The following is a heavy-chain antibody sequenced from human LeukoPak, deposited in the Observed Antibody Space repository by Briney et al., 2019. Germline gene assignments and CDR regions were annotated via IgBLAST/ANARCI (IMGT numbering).Heavy chain of an antibody. CDR2: ISYDGSNT. D-gene: IGHD3-10*01. Sequence: GGSLRLSCAASGFTFSSYGMHWVRQAPGKGLEWVAVISYDGSNTYYADSVKGRFTISRDNSKDMLYLQMNSLRAEDTAVYYCAKPYYYGSRSYMDYWGQGTLVTVSS. J-gene: IGHJ4*02. V-gene: IGHV3-30*18. CDR1: GFTFSSYG. CDR3: AKPYYYGSRSYMDY.